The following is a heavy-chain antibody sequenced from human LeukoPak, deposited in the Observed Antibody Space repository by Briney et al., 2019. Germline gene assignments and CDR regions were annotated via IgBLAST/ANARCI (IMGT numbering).Heavy chain of an antibody. CDR3: ARDLSRIAAAGTDY. CDR1: GYTFTSYD. J-gene: IGHJ4*02. V-gene: IGHV1-8*01. CDR2: MNPNSGNT. Sequence: GASVKVSCKASGYTFTSYDIDWVRQATGQGLEWMGWMNPNSGNTGYAQKFQGRVTMTRNTSISTAYMELSRLRSDDTAVYYCARDLSRIAAAGTDYWGQGTLVTVSS. D-gene: IGHD6-13*01.